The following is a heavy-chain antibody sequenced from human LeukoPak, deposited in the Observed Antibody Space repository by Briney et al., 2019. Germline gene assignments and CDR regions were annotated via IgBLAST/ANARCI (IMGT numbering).Heavy chain of an antibody. CDR3: ARGSGYGYLDY. J-gene: IGHJ4*02. CDR2: ISSSSSYI. V-gene: IGHV3-21*01. D-gene: IGHD5-12*01. CDR1: GFTFSSYS. Sequence: GGSLRLSCAASGFTFSSYSMNCVRQAPGKGLKWVSSISSSSSYIYYADSVKGRFTISRDNAKNSLYLQMNSLRAEDTAVYYCARGSGYGYLDYWGQGTLVTVSS.